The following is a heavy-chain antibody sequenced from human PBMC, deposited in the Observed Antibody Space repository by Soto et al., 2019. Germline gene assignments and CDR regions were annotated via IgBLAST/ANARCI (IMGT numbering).Heavy chain of an antibody. V-gene: IGHV3-23*01. CDR1: GFTFSSYS. J-gene: IGHJ6*02. D-gene: IGHD3-10*01. Sequence: GGSLRLSCAASGFTFSSYSMSWVRQAPGKGLEWVSGFRSSGDDGTTYYADSVKGRFTISRDNSKNTLYLQMNSLRAEDTAVYYCAKGTEWFGDTAYYYYGMDVWGQGTTVTVSS. CDR3: AKGTEWFGDTAYYYYGMDV. CDR2: FRSSGDDGTT.